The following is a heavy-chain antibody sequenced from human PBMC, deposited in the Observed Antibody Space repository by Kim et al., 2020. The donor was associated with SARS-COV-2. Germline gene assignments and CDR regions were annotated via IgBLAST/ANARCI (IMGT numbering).Heavy chain of an antibody. D-gene: IGHD3-3*01. CDR3: ARGRITIFGVVTEFDY. V-gene: IGHV4-31*02. Sequence: RKSRVTISVDTSKNQFSRKLSSVTAADTAVYYCARGRITIFGVVTEFDYWGQGTLVTVSS. J-gene: IGHJ4*02.